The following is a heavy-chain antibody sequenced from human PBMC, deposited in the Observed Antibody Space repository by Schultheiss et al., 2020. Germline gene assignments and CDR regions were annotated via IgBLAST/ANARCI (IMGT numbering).Heavy chain of an antibody. Sequence: GGSLRLSCAASGFTFSSYGMHWVRQAPGKGLEWVSYISSSSSTIYYADSVKGRFTISRDNAKNSLYLQMNSLRAEDTAVYYCYLCEKRRYFDWLCVDYWGQGTLVTVSS. D-gene: IGHD3-9*01. J-gene: IGHJ4*02. CDR3: YLCEKRRYFDWLCVDY. V-gene: IGHV3-48*01. CDR2: ISSSSSTI. CDR1: GFTFSSYG.